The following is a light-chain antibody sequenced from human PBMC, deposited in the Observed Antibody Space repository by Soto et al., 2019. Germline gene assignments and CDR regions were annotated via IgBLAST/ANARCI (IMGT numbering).Light chain of an antibody. V-gene: IGKV3-15*01. J-gene: IGKJ2*01. CDR2: GAS. CDR3: QQYDNWPRT. CDR1: QSISSN. Sequence: EIVMTQSPATLSVSPGERATLSCRASQSISSNLAWYQQKPGQAPRLLIYGASTRATGFPARFSGSGSGTEFTLTISSLQSEDFAVYYCQQYDNWPRTFGQGTTLEI.